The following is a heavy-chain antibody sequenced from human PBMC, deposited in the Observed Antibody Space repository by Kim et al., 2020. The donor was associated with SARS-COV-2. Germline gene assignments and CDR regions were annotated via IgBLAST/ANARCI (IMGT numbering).Heavy chain of an antibody. V-gene: IGHV1-18*01. J-gene: IGHJ2*01. Sequence: QKFQGRITMTTDTSTSTAYMELRSLTSDDTAVYYCARWGVLPAPRSWYFDLWGRGTLVTVSS. CDR3: ARWGVLPAPRSWYFDL. D-gene: IGHD3-16*01.